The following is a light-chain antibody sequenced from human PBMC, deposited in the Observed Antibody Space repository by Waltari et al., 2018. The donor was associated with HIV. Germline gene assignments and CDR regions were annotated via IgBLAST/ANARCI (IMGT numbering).Light chain of an antibody. J-gene: IGLJ2*01. Sequence: QSALTQPASVSGSPGQPIPISCPGTISDIGSYNLVSWYQQYPGRAPKLIIYEVSKRPSGVSDRFSGSKSGNRASLTVAGLKVEDEADYYCCSYAGGRVFVLFGGGTRLTV. CDR2: EVS. V-gene: IGLV2-23*02. CDR3: CSYAGGRVFVL. CDR1: ISDIGSYNL.